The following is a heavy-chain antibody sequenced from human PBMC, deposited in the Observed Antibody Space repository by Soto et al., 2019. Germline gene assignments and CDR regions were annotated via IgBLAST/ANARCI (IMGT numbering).Heavy chain of an antibody. J-gene: IGHJ6*01. CDR1: GFTFSSYS. CDR3: ARDRRYDFWSGFDECYYCMDV. D-gene: IGHD3-3*01. CDR2: ISSSSSYI. V-gene: IGHV3-21*01. Sequence: EVQLVESGGGLVKPGGSLRLSCAASGFTFSSYSMNWVRQAPGKGLEWVSSISSSSSYIYSADSVKGRFTNSRDNAMNSLYMQMNSLGDGETAVYYCARDRRYDFWSGFDECYYCMDVWGQGTTVTVSS.